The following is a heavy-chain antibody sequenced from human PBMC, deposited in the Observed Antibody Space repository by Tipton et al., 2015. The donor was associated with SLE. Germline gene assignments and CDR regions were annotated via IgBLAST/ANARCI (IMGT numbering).Heavy chain of an antibody. CDR2: INHSGST. Sequence: TLSLTCTVSGCPISSFYWSWIRQPPGKGLELIGEINHSGSTNYNPSLKSRVTISVDTSKNQFSLKLSSVTAADTAVYYCARLPLMVQGAPDYWGQGTLVTVSS. CDR3: ARLPLMVQGAPDY. CDR1: GCPISSFY. D-gene: IGHD3-10*01. V-gene: IGHV4-34*01. J-gene: IGHJ4*02.